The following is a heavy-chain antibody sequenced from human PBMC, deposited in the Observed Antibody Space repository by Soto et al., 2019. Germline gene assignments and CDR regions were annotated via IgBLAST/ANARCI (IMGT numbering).Heavy chain of an antibody. CDR2: IYGGGNGP. D-gene: IGHD2-15*01. CDR1: GFTFSDFA. J-gene: IGHJ4*02. V-gene: IGHV3-23*01. CDR3: AKMERMGPWAYSFDY. Sequence: EVQVLESGGGLVQPGGSLRLSCAATGFTFSDFAMSWVRQAPGKGLEWVSRIYGGGNGPHYADSVKGRVTISRDNSKNTLYLKMNSLRAENTAVYCCAKMERMGPWAYSFDYWGQGTLVTVSS.